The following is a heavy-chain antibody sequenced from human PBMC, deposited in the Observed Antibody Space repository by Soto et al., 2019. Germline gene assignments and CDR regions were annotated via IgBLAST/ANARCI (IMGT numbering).Heavy chain of an antibody. V-gene: IGHV3-48*01. J-gene: IGHJ4*02. Sequence: PGGFLRLSCAASGFPFDRYLMNWVRHAPGKGLEWVSYISGSGNTKYYADSIKGRFTISRDNAKHSLYLQMNSLRADDTAVYYCARAYYVWGSYPDYWGQGTLVTVSS. CDR1: GFPFDRYL. CDR3: ARAYYVWGSYPDY. D-gene: IGHD3-16*01. CDR2: ISGSGNTK.